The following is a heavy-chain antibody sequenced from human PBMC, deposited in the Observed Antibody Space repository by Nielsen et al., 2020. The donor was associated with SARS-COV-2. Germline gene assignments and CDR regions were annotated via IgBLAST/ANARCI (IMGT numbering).Heavy chain of an antibody. CDR2: IYYSGST. Sequence: RQAPGKGLEWIGSIYYSGSTYYNPSLKSRVTISVDTSKNQFSLKLSSVTAADTAVYYCARHPAIIVWLARGGYNWFDPWGQGTLVTVSS. D-gene: IGHD6-19*01. V-gene: IGHV4-39*01. J-gene: IGHJ5*02. CDR3: ARHPAIIVWLARGGYNWFDP.